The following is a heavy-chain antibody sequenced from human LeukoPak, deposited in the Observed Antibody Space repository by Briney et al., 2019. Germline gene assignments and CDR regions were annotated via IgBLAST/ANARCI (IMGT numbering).Heavy chain of an antibody. CDR2: IYYSGST. D-gene: IGHD1-26*01. CDR1: GGSISSGDYY. CDR3: ARAGRELLLSPIDY. J-gene: IGHJ4*02. Sequence: PSETLSLTCTVSGGSISSGDYYWSWIRQPPGKGLEWIGYIYYSGSTYYNPSLKSRVTISVDTSKNQFSLKLSSVTAADTAVYYCARAGRELLLSPIDYWGQGTLVTVSS. V-gene: IGHV4-30-4*01.